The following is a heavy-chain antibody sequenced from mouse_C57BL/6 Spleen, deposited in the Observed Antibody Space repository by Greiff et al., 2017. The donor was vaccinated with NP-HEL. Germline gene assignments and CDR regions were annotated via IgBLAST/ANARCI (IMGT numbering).Heavy chain of an antibody. J-gene: IGHJ4*01. CDR1: GFTFSDYG. V-gene: IGHV5-17*01. D-gene: IGHD1-1*01. Sequence: EVKLVESGGGLVKPGGSLKLSCAASGFTFSDYGMHWVRQAPEKGLEWVAYISSGSSTIYYADTVKGRFTISRDNAKNTLFLQMTSLRSEDTAMYDWAMRTTVVAGAMDYWGQGTSVTVSS. CDR2: ISSGSSTI. CDR3: AMRTTVVAGAMDY.